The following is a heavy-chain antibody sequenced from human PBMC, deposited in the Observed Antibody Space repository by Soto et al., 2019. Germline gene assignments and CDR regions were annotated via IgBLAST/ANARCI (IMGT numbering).Heavy chain of an antibody. CDR1: GCTFSSYT. Sequence: SVKVSFKASGCTFSSYTISWVRQAPGQGLEWMGRIIPILGIANYAQKFQGRVTITADKSTSTAYMELSSLRSEDTAVYYCARPGDYCSGGSCYSAFDYWGQGTLVTVSS. D-gene: IGHD2-15*01. CDR3: ARPGDYCSGGSCYSAFDY. J-gene: IGHJ4*02. CDR2: IIPILGIA. V-gene: IGHV1-69*02.